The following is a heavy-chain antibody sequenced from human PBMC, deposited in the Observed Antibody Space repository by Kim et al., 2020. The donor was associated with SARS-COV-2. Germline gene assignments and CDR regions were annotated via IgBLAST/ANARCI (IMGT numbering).Heavy chain of an antibody. CDR3: ARFTKYSAAWYLDY. CDR1: GGSINTYY. J-gene: IGHJ4*02. Sequence: SETLSLTCTVSGGSINTYYWSWIRQPPGKGLEWLGHVYYIGSTTYNPSLKSRVTISVGTSENQFSLRLTSVTAADTAVYFCARFTKYSAAWYLDYWGQGTLVTVS. D-gene: IGHD5-12*01. CDR2: VYYIGST. V-gene: IGHV4-59*13.